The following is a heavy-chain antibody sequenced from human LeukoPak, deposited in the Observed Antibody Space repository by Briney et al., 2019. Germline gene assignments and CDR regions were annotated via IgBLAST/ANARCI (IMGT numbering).Heavy chain of an antibody. Sequence: PGGSLRLSCAASGFTFSSYAMSWVRQAPGKGLEWVSAISGSGDSTYYADSVKGRFTISRDNSKNTLYLQMNSLRAEDTAVYYCAKDVTMIVVVPRAFDIWGQGTMVTVS. CDR1: GFTFSSYA. V-gene: IGHV3-23*01. CDR3: AKDVTMIVVVPRAFDI. CDR2: ISGSGDST. J-gene: IGHJ3*02. D-gene: IGHD3-22*01.